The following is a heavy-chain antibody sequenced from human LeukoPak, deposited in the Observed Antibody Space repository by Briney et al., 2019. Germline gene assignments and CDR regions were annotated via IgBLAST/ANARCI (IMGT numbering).Heavy chain of an antibody. CDR2: ISAYNGNT. Sequence: GASVKVSCKASGYTFTSYGISWVRQAPGQGLEWMGWISAYNGNTNFAQKLQGRVTMTTDTSTSTAYMDLRSLRSDDTAVYYCARDQAATNPQVRFCLDGGQETLVTVSS. V-gene: IGHV1-18*01. CDR3: ARDQAATNPQVRFCLD. J-gene: IGHJ4*02. CDR1: GYTFTSYG. D-gene: IGHD3-9*01.